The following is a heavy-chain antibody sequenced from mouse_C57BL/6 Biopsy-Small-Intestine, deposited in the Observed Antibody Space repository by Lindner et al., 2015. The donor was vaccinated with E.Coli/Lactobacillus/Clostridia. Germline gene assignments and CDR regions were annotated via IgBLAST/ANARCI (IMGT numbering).Heavy chain of an antibody. CDR1: GYTFTSHG. J-gene: IGHJ3*01. Sequence: VQLQESGAELARPGASVKLSCKASGYTFTSHGISWVKQRTGQGLEWIGEIYPRSGNTYYNEKFKGKATLTADKSSSTAYMQLSSLTSEDSAVYFCARSGYDFSFAYWGQGTLVTVSA. D-gene: IGHD2-4*01. CDR3: ARSGYDFSFAY. CDR2: IYPRSGNT. V-gene: IGHV1-81*01.